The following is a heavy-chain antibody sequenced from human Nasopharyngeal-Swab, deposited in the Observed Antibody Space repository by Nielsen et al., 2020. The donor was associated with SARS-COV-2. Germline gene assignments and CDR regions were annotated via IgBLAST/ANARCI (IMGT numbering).Heavy chain of an antibody. CDR1: GYTFTSYA. CDR3: ARGIAAAGTLDY. J-gene: IGHJ4*02. CDR2: INAGNGNT. Sequence: ASVKVSCKASGYTFTSYAMHWVRQAPGQRLEWMGWINAGNGNTKYSQKLQGRVTITRDTSASTAYMELSSLRSEDTAVYYWARGIAAAGTLDYWGQGTLVTVSS. V-gene: IGHV1-3*01. D-gene: IGHD6-13*01.